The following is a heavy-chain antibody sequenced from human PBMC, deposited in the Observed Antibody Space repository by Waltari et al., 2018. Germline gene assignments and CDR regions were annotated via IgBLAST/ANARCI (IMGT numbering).Heavy chain of an antibody. D-gene: IGHD3-10*01. CDR1: GGTFSSYA. CDR3: ASELSGYYGSGGDSFDY. CDR2: IVSIFGTA. Sequence: QVQLVQSGAEVKKPASSVKVSCKASGGTFSSYAISWVRQAPGQGLAWMGGIVSIFGTANYAQKVQGRVTITADECTRTAYMGLRSLRSEETRVYYCASELSGYYGSGGDSFDYWGQGTLVTVSS. V-gene: IGHV1-69*01. J-gene: IGHJ4*02.